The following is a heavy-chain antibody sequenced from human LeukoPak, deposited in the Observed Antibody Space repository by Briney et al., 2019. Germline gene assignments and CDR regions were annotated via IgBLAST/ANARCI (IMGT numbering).Heavy chain of an antibody. CDR2: IGNGGTT. J-gene: IGHJ4*02. CDR3: ARDLNWAFDY. V-gene: IGHV3-48*01. CDR1: GFTFNTYS. D-gene: IGHD7-27*01. Sequence: GGSLRLSCAASGFTFNTYSMNWVRQPPGQGLEWISYIGNGGTTYAESVTGRFTISRDTVKNSLYLQLNSLRVEDTAVYYCARDLNWAFDYWGQGILVTVSS.